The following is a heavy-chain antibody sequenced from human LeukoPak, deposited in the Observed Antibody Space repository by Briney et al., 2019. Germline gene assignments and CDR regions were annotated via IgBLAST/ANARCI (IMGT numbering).Heavy chain of an antibody. V-gene: IGHV1-8*01. CDR3: ARAYYGSGSYYSNWFDP. Sequence: GASVKVSCKASGYTFTSYDINWVRQATGQGLEWMGWMNPNSGNTGYAQKFQGRVTMTRNTSISTAYMELSSLRSEDTAVYYCARAYYGSGSYYSNWFDPWGQGTLVTVSS. CDR1: GYTFTSYD. J-gene: IGHJ5*02. CDR2: MNPNSGNT. D-gene: IGHD3-10*01.